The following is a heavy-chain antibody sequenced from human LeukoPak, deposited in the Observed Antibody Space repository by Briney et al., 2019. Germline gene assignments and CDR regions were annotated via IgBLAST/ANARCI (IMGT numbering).Heavy chain of an antibody. D-gene: IGHD6-13*01. J-gene: IGHJ6*02. CDR3: AREGPKIAAAGTIYYGMDV. Sequence: GGSLRLSCAASGFTVSSNYMSWVRQAPGKGLEWVSVIYSGGSTYYADSVKGRFTISRDNSKNTLYLQMNSLRAEDTAVYYCAREGPKIAAAGTIYYGMDVWGQGTTVTVSS. CDR2: IYSGGST. V-gene: IGHV3-66*01. CDR1: GFTVSSNY.